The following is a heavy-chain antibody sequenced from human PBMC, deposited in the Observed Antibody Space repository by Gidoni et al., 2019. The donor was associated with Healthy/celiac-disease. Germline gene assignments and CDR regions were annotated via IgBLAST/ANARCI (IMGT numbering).Heavy chain of an antibody. CDR2: ISYDGSNK. J-gene: IGHJ4*02. V-gene: IGHV3-30*18. CDR3: AKDASGTLLWFGELLYYFDY. CDR1: GFTFSSYG. D-gene: IGHD3-10*01. Sequence: QVQLVESGGGVVQPGRSLRLSCAASGFTFSSYGLHWVRQAPGKGLEWVAVISYDGSNKYYADSVKGRFTISRDNSKNTLYLQMNSLRAEDTAVYYCAKDASGTLLWFGELLYYFDYWGQGTLVTVSS.